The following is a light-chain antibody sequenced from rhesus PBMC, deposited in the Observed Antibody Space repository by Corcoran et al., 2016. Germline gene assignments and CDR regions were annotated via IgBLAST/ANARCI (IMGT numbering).Light chain of an antibody. CDR2: YAS. J-gene: IGKJ2*01. V-gene: IGKV1-33*02. CDR3: QHGYDTPYS. Sequence: DIHMTQSPSSLSASVGDTVTITCRASQGIINTLAWYQQKPGKVPKLLIYYASTLQSGAPSRFTVRGSGTDFTLTISSLQPEDFATYYCQHGYDTPYSFGRVTKVEIK. CDR1: QGIINT.